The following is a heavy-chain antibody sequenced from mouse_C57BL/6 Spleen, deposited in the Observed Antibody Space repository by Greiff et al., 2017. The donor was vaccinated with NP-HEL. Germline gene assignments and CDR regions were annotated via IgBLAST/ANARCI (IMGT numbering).Heavy chain of an antibody. V-gene: IGHV1-69*01. Sequence: QVQLQQPGAELVMPGASVKLSCKASGYTFTSYWMHWVKQRPGQGLEWIGEIDPSDSYTNYNQKFKGKSTLTVDKSSSTAYMQLSSLTSEDSAVYYCAGWLLHAMDYGGQGTSVTVSS. CDR1: GYTFTSYW. CDR3: AGWLLHAMDY. J-gene: IGHJ4*01. CDR2: IDPSDSYT. D-gene: IGHD2-3*01.